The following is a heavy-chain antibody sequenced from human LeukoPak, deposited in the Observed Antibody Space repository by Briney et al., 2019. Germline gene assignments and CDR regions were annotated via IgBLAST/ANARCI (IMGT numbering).Heavy chain of an antibody. Sequence: GASVKVSCKASGYTFTGYDMHWVRQAPGQGLEWMGWINPNSGGTNYAQKLQGRVTMTRDTSTSTAYMELSSLRSDDTAVYFCAREVHSTRHYDYWGQGTVITVS. CDR1: GYTFTGYD. D-gene: IGHD2-2*01. V-gene: IGHV1-2*02. CDR2: INPNSGGT. CDR3: AREVHSTRHYDY. J-gene: IGHJ4*02.